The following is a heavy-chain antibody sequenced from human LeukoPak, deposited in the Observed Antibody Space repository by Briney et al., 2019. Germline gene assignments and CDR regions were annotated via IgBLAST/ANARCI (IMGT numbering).Heavy chain of an antibody. J-gene: IGHJ6*03. CDR2: IKEDGSEK. CDR1: GFTFNTYW. V-gene: IGHV3-7*01. Sequence: PGGSLRLSCAVSGFTFNTYWMSWVRQAPGKGLEWVVNIKEDGSEKHYGDSVRGRFTISRDNAKNSLYLRMNSLRAEDTALYFCARDTYDSSGYHFYYMDVWGKGTTVTVSS. CDR3: ARDTYDSSGYHFYYMDV. D-gene: IGHD3-22*01.